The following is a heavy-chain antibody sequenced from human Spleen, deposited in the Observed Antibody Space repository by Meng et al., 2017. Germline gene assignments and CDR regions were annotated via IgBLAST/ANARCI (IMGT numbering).Heavy chain of an antibody. Sequence: QVRLRQWGSGFFQPSEPPSLPCAVYGGSFSGYYWSWIRQPSGKGLEWIGEINHSGSTNYNPSLKSRVTISVDTSQNNLSLKLSSVTAADSAVYYCARGPTTMAHDFDYWGQGTLVTVSS. D-gene: IGHD4-11*01. CDR2: INHSGST. CDR1: GGSFSGYY. V-gene: IGHV4-34*01. CDR3: ARGPTTMAHDFDY. J-gene: IGHJ4*02.